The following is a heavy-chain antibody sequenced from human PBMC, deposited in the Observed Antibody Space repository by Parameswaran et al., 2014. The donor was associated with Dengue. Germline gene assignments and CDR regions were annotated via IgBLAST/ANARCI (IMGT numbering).Heavy chain of an antibody. CDR3: AKYGGSYRVGAFDV. D-gene: IGHD1-26*01. V-gene: IGHV3-23*01. J-gene: IGHJ3*01. Sequence: VRQGSREGGWEWVSEITGGGGGSNYADSVKGRFAISRDDSKNTLYLQMNSLRPEDTALYYCAKYGGSYRVGAFDVWGQGTVVTVSS. CDR2: ITGGGGGS.